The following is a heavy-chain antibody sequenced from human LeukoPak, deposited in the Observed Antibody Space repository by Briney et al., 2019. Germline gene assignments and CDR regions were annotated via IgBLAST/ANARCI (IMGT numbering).Heavy chain of an antibody. CDR1: IDSFTNYY. CDR2: VNDSGGT. J-gene: IGHJ4*02. CDR3: ASGGASFDY. V-gene: IGHV4-34*01. Sequence: SETLSLTCAVYIDSFTNYYWNWIRQTPGKGLEWIGEVNDSGGTNFNPSLKSRVTISLDTSKNHFSLKLSSVTAADTAVYYCASGGASFDYWGQGTLVTVSS. D-gene: IGHD1-26*01.